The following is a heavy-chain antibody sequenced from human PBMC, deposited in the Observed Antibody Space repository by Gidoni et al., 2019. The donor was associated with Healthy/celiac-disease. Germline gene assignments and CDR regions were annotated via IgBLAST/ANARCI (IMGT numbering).Heavy chain of an antibody. CDR1: GGAVSSGGDY. CDR3: ARFKVLLDAFDI. D-gene: IGHD3-16*01. Sequence: VQRQESGPGLVKPSQTLSVPCTVAGGAVSSGGDYWSWIRQHPGQGLEWIGYIYYSGSTYYNPSPKSRVTISVATSKNQFSLKLSSVTAAATAVYYCARFKVLLDAFDIWGQGTMVTVSS. V-gene: IGHV4-31*03. J-gene: IGHJ3*02. CDR2: IYYSGST.